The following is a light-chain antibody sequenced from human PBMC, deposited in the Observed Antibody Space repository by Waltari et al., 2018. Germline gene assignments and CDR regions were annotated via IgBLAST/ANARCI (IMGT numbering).Light chain of an antibody. CDR3: QKYGTLPAT. Sequence: EIVLTQSPGTLSLSPGERATLFCRASQSVSRTLAWYQQKPGQAPRLLIYDASSRATGIPDRFSGSGSGTDFSLTISRLEPEDFAVYYCQKYGTLPATFGQGTMVEIK. V-gene: IGKV3-20*01. CDR1: QSVSRT. J-gene: IGKJ1*01. CDR2: DAS.